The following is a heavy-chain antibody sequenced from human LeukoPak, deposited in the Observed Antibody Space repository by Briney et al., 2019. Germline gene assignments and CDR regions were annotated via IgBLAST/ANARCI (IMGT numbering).Heavy chain of an antibody. CDR1: GFTFSSYA. Sequence: PGGSLRLSCAASGFTFSSYAMHWVRQAPGKGLEYISAISSNGISTYYAYSVKGRFTISRDNSKNTLYLQMGSLRAEDMAVYYCAREGAPYAFDIWGQGTMVTVSS. V-gene: IGHV3-64*01. CDR3: AREGAPYAFDI. CDR2: ISSNGIST. J-gene: IGHJ3*02. D-gene: IGHD1-26*01.